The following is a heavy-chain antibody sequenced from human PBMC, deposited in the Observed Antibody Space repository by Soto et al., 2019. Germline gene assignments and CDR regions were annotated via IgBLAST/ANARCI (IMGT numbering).Heavy chain of an antibody. V-gene: IGHV6-1*01. CDR1: GDSVSSNSAA. J-gene: IGHJ4*02. CDR3: ARELDSGSYPLPFDY. Sequence: PSQTLSLTCAISGDSVSSNSAAWNWIRQSPSRGLEWLGRTYYKSKWYDDYAVSVKSRIIINPDTSKNQFSLQLNSVTPEDTAVYYCARELDSGSYPLPFDYWGQGTLVTVSS. D-gene: IGHD1-26*01. CDR2: TYYKSKWYD.